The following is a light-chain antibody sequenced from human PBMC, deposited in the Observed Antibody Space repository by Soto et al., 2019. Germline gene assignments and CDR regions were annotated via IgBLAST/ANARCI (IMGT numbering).Light chain of an antibody. Sequence: QSVLTQPPSVSGAPGQRVTISCTGSSSXIGAGYDVHWYQQLPGTAPKLLIYGNSNRPSGVPDRFSGSKSGTSASLAITGXQXXXXXXYYCQSYDSSLSVVFGGGTKLTVL. CDR3: QSYDSSLSVV. CDR1: SSXIGAGYD. J-gene: IGLJ2*01. V-gene: IGLV1-40*01. CDR2: GNS.